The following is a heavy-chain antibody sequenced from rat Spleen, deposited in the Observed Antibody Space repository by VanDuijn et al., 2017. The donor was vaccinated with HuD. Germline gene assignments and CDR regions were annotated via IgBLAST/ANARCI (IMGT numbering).Heavy chain of an antibody. J-gene: IGHJ2*01. V-gene: IGHV2-30*01. CDR1: GFSLISNS. CDR2: IWTGGTT. Sequence: QVQLKESGPGLVQPSQTLSLTCTVSGFSLISNSEHWVRQPPGKGLAWMGMIWTGGTTDYTSLLNSRLTITRDTSKSQIFLSMNGLQTEDIATYYCARGGNGPKDYYFDYWGQGVMVTVSS. CDR3: ARGGNGPKDYYFDY. D-gene: IGHD1-7*01.